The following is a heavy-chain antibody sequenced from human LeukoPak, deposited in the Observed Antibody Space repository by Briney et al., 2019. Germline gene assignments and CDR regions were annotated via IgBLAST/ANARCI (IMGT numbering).Heavy chain of an antibody. V-gene: IGHV3-30*03. CDR3: ARERLGLIRYFDWLLDV. Sequence: PGGSLRLSCAASGFTFSSYGLHWVRQAPGKGLEWVAVISYDGSNKYYADSVKGRFTISRDNSKNTLYLQMNSLRAEDTAVYYCARERLGLIRYFDWLLDVWGKGTTVTVSS. CDR1: GFTFSSYG. J-gene: IGHJ6*04. CDR2: ISYDGSNK. D-gene: IGHD3-9*01.